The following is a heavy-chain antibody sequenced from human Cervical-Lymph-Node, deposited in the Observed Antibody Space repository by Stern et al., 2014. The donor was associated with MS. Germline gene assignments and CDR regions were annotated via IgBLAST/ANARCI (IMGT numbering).Heavy chain of an antibody. D-gene: IGHD4-17*01. Sequence: QVQLVQSGSELKKPGASVKVSCKASGYTFTSYVVNWVRQAPGQRLEWMGWINTKTGNPTYAQGFTGRFVFALDTSVSTAYLQISSLKAEDTAVYYCAREDPTDLDGDPSASGAFDCWGQGTLVTVSS. CDR2: INTKTGNP. CDR3: AREDPTDLDGDPSASGAFDC. CDR1: GYTFTSYV. J-gene: IGHJ4*02. V-gene: IGHV7-4-1*02.